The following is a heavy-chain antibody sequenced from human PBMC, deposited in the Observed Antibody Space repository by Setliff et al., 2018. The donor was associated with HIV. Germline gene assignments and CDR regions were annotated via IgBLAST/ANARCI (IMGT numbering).Heavy chain of an antibody. CDR1: GGSISGYY. V-gene: IGHV4-59*01. D-gene: IGHD3-10*01. Sequence: SETLSLTCSVSGGSISGYYWSWVRQPPGRGLEWIGYVSHSGSTSYNPSLNSRVTMSVDTSRDQFSLKVTSVTAADTAVYFCARFTSTTNSYDSWGRGILVTVSS. J-gene: IGHJ4*02. CDR2: VSHSGST. CDR3: ARFTSTTNSYDS.